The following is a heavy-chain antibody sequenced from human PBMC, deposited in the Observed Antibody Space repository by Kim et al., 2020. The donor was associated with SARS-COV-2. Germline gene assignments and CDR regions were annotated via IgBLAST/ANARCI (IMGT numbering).Heavy chain of an antibody. CDR2: IRSKANSYAT. J-gene: IGHJ4*02. Sequence: GGSLRLSCAASGFTFSGSAMHWVRQASGKGLEWVGRIRSKANSYATAYAASVKGRFTISRDDSKNTAYLQMNSLKTEDTAVYYCTRLGFSGSYSNWGQGTLVTVSS. D-gene: IGHD3-10*01. CDR1: GFTFSGSA. V-gene: IGHV3-73*01. CDR3: TRLGFSGSYSN.